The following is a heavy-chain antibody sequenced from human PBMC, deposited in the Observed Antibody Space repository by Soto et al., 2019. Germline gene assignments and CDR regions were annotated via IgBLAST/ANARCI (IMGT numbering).Heavy chain of an antibody. Sequence: LETLSLTCAVSGGSISSSNWWSWVRQPPGKGLEWIGEIYHSGSTNYNPSLKSRVTISVDKSKNQFSLKLSSVTAADTAVYYCARFFLAARPGGDYYYGMDVWGQGTTVTVSS. V-gene: IGHV4-4*02. J-gene: IGHJ6*02. CDR1: GGSISSSNW. CDR2: IYHSGST. CDR3: ARFFLAARPGGDYYYGMDV. D-gene: IGHD6-6*01.